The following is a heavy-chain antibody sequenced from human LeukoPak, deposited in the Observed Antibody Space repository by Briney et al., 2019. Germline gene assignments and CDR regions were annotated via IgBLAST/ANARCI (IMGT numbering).Heavy chain of an antibody. V-gene: IGHV4-59*01. D-gene: IGHD1-7*01. J-gene: IGHJ4*02. CDR2: IYNSGST. Sequence: AETLSLTCTVSGGSISIYYWSWVRQPPGKGLEWIWEIYNSGSTTYNPSLKSRATISVDTSKNQFSLKLTSMTAADTAFYYCVRDRELHYWGQGILVTVSS. CDR3: VRDRELHY. CDR1: GGSISIYY.